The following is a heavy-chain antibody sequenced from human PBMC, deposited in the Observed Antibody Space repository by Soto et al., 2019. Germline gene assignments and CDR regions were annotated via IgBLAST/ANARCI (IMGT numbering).Heavy chain of an antibody. J-gene: IGHJ4*02. V-gene: IGHV4-59*01. CDR3: ARVDYCSGGSCYSAFDY. D-gene: IGHD2-15*01. CDR2: IYYSGST. Sequence: PSESLSLTCTVSGGPISSYYWSWIRQPPGKGLEWIGYIYYSGSTNYNPSLKSRVTISVDTSKNQFSLKLSSVTAADTAVYYCARVDYCSGGSCYSAFDYWGQGTLVTVSS. CDR1: GGPISSYY.